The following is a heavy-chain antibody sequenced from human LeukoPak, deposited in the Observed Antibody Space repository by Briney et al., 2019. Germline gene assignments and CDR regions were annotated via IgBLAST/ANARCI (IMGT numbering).Heavy chain of an antibody. V-gene: IGHV3-74*01. CDR3: AREGGSSSWWWNKWFDP. J-gene: IGHJ5*02. CDR1: GFTFSSYR. Sequence: SGGSLRLPCAASGFTFSSYRMHCLPQAPGRGRVWVSRLNSDESNTSYADSVKVRFTISRDNDKNTLYLQMNSLRAEDTAVYYCAREGGSSSWWWNKWFDPWGQGTLVTVSS. D-gene: IGHD6-13*01. CDR2: LNSDESNT.